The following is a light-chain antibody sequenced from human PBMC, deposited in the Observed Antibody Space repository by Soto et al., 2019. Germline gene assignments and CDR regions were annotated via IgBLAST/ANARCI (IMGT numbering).Light chain of an antibody. CDR3: QHYQSGHPIT. V-gene: IGKV3-20*01. J-gene: IGKJ5*01. CDR2: GAS. Sequence: IMLYLSPYALSLTLEDRATLSCRAAQSVGTRLAWYQHKTGQTPRLLISGASSRATGIPDRFTGSGSETSFTLTISRLEPEDFALYYCQHYQSGHPITFGQRTLL. CDR1: QSVGTR.